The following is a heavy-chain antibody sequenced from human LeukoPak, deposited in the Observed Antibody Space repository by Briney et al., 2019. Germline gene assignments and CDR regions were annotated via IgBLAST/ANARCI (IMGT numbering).Heavy chain of an antibody. J-gene: IGHJ4*01. CDR1: GFSIDNFA. CDR2: ISDSGGST. Sequence: PGGSLSFSGAAAGFSIDNFARNWVRQAPGKGLEWVSGISDSGGSTHYADSVKARFTSSTDNPKNTLYLQMNSLRAEDTAVYYCAKVVGAGASRGDFDSWGHGTLVTVSS. V-gene: IGHV3-23*01. CDR3: AKVVGAGASRGDFDS. D-gene: IGHD1-26*01.